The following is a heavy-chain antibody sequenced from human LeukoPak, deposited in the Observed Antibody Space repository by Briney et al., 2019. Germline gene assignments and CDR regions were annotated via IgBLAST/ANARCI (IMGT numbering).Heavy chain of an antibody. Sequence: PGGSLRLSCAASGFTFSSYGMSWVRQAPGKGLEWVSAISGSGGSTYYADSVKGRFIISRDNSKNTLYLQMNSLRAEDTAVYYCAKNTAPLGGAFDIWGQGTMVTVSS. CDR2: ISGSGGST. CDR1: GFTFSSYG. D-gene: IGHD3-16*01. CDR3: AKNTAPLGGAFDI. J-gene: IGHJ3*02. V-gene: IGHV3-23*01.